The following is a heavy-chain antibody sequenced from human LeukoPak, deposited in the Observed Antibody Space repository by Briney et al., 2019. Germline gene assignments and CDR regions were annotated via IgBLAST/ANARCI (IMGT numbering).Heavy chain of an antibody. CDR3: ARRPSSGWNQIDY. Sequence: SETLSLTCTVSGDSISSSNCYWGWIRQPPGKGLEWIGNIYYTGNPYYNPSLKSRVTISVDTSKNQFSLKLSSVTAADTAVYYCARRPSSGWNQIDYWGQGTLVTVSS. V-gene: IGHV4-39*01. CDR1: GDSISSSNCY. CDR2: IYYTGNP. D-gene: IGHD6-19*01. J-gene: IGHJ4*02.